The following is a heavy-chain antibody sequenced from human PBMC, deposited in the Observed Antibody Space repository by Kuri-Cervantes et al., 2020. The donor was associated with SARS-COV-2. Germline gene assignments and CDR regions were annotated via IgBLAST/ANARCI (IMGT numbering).Heavy chain of an antibody. J-gene: IGHJ6*01. Sequence: GGSLRLSCAASGFTFSSYSMNWVRQAPGKGLEWVSSISSSSSYIYYADSVKGRFTISRDNSKNTLYLQMNSLRAEDAAVYYCARGYCSSTSCYTDYYYGKDVWGQGTTVTVSS. CDR3: ARGYCSSTSCYTDYYYGKDV. D-gene: IGHD2-2*02. CDR1: GFTFSSYS. CDR2: ISSSSSYI. V-gene: IGHV3-21*01.